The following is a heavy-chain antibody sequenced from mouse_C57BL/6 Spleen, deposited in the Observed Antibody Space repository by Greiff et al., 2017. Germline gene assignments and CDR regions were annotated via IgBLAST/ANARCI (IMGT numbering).Heavy chain of an antibody. CDR3: ARNSLHYYGSSYGYFDV. J-gene: IGHJ1*03. CDR2: IDPSDSYT. Sequence: VQLQQSGAELVMPGASVKLSCKASGYTFTSYWMHWVKQRPGQGLEWIGEIDPSDSYTNYNQKFKGKSTLTVDKSSSTAYMQLSSLTSEDSAVYYCARNSLHYYGSSYGYFDVWGTGTTVTVSS. CDR1: GYTFTSYW. V-gene: IGHV1-69*01. D-gene: IGHD1-1*01.